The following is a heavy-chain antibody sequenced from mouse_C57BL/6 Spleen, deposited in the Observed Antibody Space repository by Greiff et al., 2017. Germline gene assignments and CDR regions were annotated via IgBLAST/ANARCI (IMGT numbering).Heavy chain of an antibody. J-gene: IGHJ4*01. D-gene: IGHD2-5*01. CDR3: ASSSHYVLYAMDY. Sequence: EVMLVESGGGLVKPGGSLKLSCAASGFTFSDYGMHWVRQAPEKGLEWVAYISSGSSTIYYADTVKGRFTLSRDNAKNTLFLQMTSLRSEDTAMYYCASSSHYVLYAMDYWGQGTSVTVSS. V-gene: IGHV5-17*01. CDR2: ISSGSSTI. CDR1: GFTFSDYG.